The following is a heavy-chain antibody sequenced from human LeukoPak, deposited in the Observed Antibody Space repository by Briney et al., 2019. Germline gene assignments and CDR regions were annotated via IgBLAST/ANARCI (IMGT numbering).Heavy chain of an antibody. J-gene: IGHJ4*02. CDR2: IYPRDGST. Sequence: ASVKVSCKASGYTFTNNYLHWVRQAPGQGLEWMGMIYPRDGSTSYAQNFQGRVTVTRDTSTTTVYMELSSLRSEDTAVYYCARGPPNWGYDYWGPGTLVTVSS. CDR3: ARGPPNWGYDY. CDR1: GYTFTNNY. V-gene: IGHV1-46*01. D-gene: IGHD7-27*01.